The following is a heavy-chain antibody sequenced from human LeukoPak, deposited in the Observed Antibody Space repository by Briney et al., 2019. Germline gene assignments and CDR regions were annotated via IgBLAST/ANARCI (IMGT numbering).Heavy chain of an antibody. CDR2: IYYSGTT. CDR3: ARMLAAAGKPYYYYMDV. CDR1: GDSISTSSFC. J-gene: IGHJ6*03. V-gene: IGHV4-39*07. D-gene: IGHD6-13*01. Sequence: PSETLSLTCTVSGDSISTSSFCWGWIRQPPGGGLEWIGSIYYSGTTYYNPSLKSRVTISVDTSKNQFSLKLSSVTAADTAVYYCARMLAAAGKPYYYYMDVWGKGTTVTVSS.